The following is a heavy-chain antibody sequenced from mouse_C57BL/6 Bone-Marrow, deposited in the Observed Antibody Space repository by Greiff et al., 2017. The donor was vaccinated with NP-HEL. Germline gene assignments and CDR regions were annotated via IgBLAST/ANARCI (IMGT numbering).Heavy chain of an antibody. CDR3: VRQNYGSWCAY. Sequence: EVHLVESGGGLVQPKGSLKLSCAASGFSFNTYAMNWVRQAPGKGLEWVARIRSKSNNYATYYADSVKDRFTISRDDSESMLYLQMNHLKTEDTAMYYCVRQNYGSWCAYWGQGTLVTVSA. D-gene: IGHD1-1*01. CDR2: IRSKSNNYAT. J-gene: IGHJ3*01. V-gene: IGHV10-1*01. CDR1: GFSFNTYA.